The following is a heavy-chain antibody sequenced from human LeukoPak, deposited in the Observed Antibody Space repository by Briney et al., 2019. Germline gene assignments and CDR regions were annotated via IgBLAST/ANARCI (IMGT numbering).Heavy chain of an antibody. Sequence: GGSLRLSCAASGFTFSTHSMNWVRQAPGKGLEWVSYISDSSRKTYYADSVKGRFTISRDNAKNSLYLQMNSLRAEDTAVYYCARGPYGDYIDAFDYWGQGTLVTVSS. V-gene: IGHV3-48*01. CDR2: ISDSSRKT. CDR1: GFTFSTHS. J-gene: IGHJ4*02. D-gene: IGHD4-17*01. CDR3: ARGPYGDYIDAFDY.